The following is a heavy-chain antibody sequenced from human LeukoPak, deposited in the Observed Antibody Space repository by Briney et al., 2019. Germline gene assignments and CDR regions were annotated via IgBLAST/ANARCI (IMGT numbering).Heavy chain of an antibody. CDR3: AKDRGYYDSSGLGYYYMDV. Sequence: GGSLRLSCSASGFTFDDYAMHWVRQAPGKGLEWVSGISWNSGSIGYADSVKGRFTISRDNSKNTLYLQMNSLRAEDTAVYYCAKDRGYYDSSGLGYYYMDVWGRGTTVTVSS. CDR1: GFTFDDYA. CDR2: ISWNSGSI. V-gene: IGHV3-9*01. J-gene: IGHJ6*03. D-gene: IGHD3-22*01.